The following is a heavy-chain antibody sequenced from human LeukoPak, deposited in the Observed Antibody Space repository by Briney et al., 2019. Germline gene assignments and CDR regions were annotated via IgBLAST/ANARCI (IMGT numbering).Heavy chain of an antibody. CDR3: ARASGSYSDDFYY. CDR1: AYSISSAYS. Sequence: PSETMSLTCAVSAYSISSAYSWGCIRQPTGKGLGWIGSSYCSGCTNYNPSLKRRVSLSVDTTKNQCSLRLSSVTAAGTAVYYCARASGSYSDDFYYWGQGTLVTVSP. D-gene: IGHD1-26*01. V-gene: IGHV4-38-2*01. J-gene: IGHJ4*02. CDR2: SYCSGCT.